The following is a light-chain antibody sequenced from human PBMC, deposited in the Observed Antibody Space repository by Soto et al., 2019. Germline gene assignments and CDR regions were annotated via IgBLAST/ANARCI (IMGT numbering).Light chain of an antibody. CDR2: GAS. V-gene: IGKV3-20*01. CDR3: QQYGSSPPFT. CDR1: QSVSSSY. Sequence: EIVLTQSPGTLSLSPGERATLSCRASQSVSSSYLAWYQQKPGQAPRLLMYGASSRATGIPDRFSGSGSGTDFTLTISRLEPGGGGVYYCQQYGSSPPFTFGPGTKVDIK. J-gene: IGKJ3*01.